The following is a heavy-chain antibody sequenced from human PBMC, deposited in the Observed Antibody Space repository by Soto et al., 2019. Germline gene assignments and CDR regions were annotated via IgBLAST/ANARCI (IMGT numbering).Heavy chain of an antibody. D-gene: IGHD5-18*01. CDR1: GFTFSSYG. CDR2: ISYDGSNK. CDR3: AKARWIQLRYYFDY. Sequence: GGSLRLSCAASGFTFSSYGMHWVRQAPGKGLEWVAVISYDGSNKYYADSVKGRFTISRDNSKNTLYLQMNSLRAEDTAVYYCAKARWIQLRYYFDYWGQGTLVTVSS. J-gene: IGHJ4*02. V-gene: IGHV3-30*18.